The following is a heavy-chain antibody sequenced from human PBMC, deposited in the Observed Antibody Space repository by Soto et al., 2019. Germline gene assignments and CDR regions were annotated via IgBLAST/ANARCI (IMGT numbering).Heavy chain of an antibody. CDR3: ARGTSSSWYYYYYGMDV. CDR2: TYYRSKWYN. CDR1: GDSVSSNSSA. J-gene: IGHJ6*02. D-gene: IGHD6-13*01. Sequence: SQTLSLTFAISGDSVSSNSSAWNCIRQSPSRGLEWLGRTYYRSKWYNDYAVSVKSRITINPDTSKNQFSLQLNSVTPEDTAVYYCARGTSSSWYYYYYGMDVWGQGTTVTVSS. V-gene: IGHV6-1*01.